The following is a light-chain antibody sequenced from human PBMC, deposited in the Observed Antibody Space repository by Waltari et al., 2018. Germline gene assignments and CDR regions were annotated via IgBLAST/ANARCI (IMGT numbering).Light chain of an antibody. CDR2: SAS. CDR3: QHYGSSLWT. Sequence: IVLTQSPGTLSLSPGDRATLSCRASQSVRDRSLAWYQPKPGQAPRLLIGSASHMMTGIPHRVSGSGSGTDFTLTISSLEPEDFAVYYCQHYGSSLWTFGQGTKLEIK. CDR1: QSVRDRS. V-gene: IGKV3-20*01. J-gene: IGKJ1*01.